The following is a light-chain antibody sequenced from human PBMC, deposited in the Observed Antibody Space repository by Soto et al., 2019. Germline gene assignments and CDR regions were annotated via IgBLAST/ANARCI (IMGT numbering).Light chain of an antibody. CDR1: QSVSSSY. CDR2: GAS. Sequence: EIVLTQSPGTLSLSPGERATLSCRASQSVSSSYLAWYQQKPGQAPRLLIYGASSRATGIPDRFSGSGSGTDFTLTISRLEPEDFAVYYWQQYGSPITFGQGTKLEIK. CDR3: QQYGSPIT. J-gene: IGKJ2*01. V-gene: IGKV3-20*01.